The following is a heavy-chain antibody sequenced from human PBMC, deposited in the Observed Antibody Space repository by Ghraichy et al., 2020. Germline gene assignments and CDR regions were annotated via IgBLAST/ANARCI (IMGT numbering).Heavy chain of an antibody. Sequence: SVKVSCKASGGTFSSYAISWVRQAPGQGLEWMGGIIPIFGTANYAQKFQGRVTITADESTSTAYMELSSLRSEDTAVYYCASRNIRAETSIAARRGLMDYYYYMDVWGKGTTVTVSS. CDR1: GGTFSSYA. CDR3: ASRNIRAETSIAARRGLMDYYYYMDV. CDR2: IIPIFGTA. J-gene: IGHJ6*03. D-gene: IGHD6-6*01. V-gene: IGHV1-69*13.